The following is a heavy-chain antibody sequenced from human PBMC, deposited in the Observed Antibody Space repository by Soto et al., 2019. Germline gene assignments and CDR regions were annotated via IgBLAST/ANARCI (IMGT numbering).Heavy chain of an antibody. V-gene: IGHV3-30*18. D-gene: IGHD6-19*01. CDR2: ISYDGSNK. Sequence: GGSLRLSCAASGFTFSSYGMHWVRQAPGKGLEWVAVISYDGSNKYYADSVKGRFTISRDNSKNTLYLQMNSLRAEDTAVYYCAKGDPYSSGWYYYYGMDVWGQGTTVPVSS. J-gene: IGHJ6*02. CDR3: AKGDPYSSGWYYYYGMDV. CDR1: GFTFSSYG.